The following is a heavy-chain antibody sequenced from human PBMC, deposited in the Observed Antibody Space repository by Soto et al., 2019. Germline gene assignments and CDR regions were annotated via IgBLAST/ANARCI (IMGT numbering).Heavy chain of an antibody. J-gene: IGHJ4*02. CDR1: GFTFSSYA. D-gene: IGHD6-19*01. CDR2: ISGSGGST. Sequence: GGSLRLSCAASGFTFSSYAMSWVRQAPGKGLEWVSAISGSGGSTYYADSVKGRFTISRDNSKNTLYLQMNSLRAEDTAVYYCAKASDGSIAVAQKSFDYWGQGTLVTVSS. V-gene: IGHV3-23*01. CDR3: AKASDGSIAVAQKSFDY.